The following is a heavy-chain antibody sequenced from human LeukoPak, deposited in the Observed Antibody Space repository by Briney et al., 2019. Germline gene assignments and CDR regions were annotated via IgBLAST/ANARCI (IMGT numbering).Heavy chain of an antibody. CDR3: ARDRYDFWSGYYQAPDY. CDR2: ISAYNGNT. Sequence: ASVKVSCKASGYTFTSYGIIWVRQAPGQGLEWMGWISAYNGNTNYAQKLQGRVTMTTDTSTSTAYMELRSLRSDDTAVYYCARDRYDFWSGYYQAPDYWGQGTLVTVSS. D-gene: IGHD3-3*01. CDR1: GYTFTSYG. V-gene: IGHV1-18*01. J-gene: IGHJ4*02.